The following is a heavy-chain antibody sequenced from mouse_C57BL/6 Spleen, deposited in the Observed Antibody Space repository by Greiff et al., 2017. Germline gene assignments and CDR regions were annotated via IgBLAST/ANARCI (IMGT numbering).Heavy chain of an antibody. CDR1: GYAFSSSW. V-gene: IGHV1-82*01. CDR3: ARDYGNYVGYAMDY. J-gene: IGHJ4*01. D-gene: IGHD2-1*01. CDR2: IYPGDGDT. Sequence: VKLVESGPELVKPGASVKISCKASGYAFSSSWMNWVKQRPGKGLEWIGLIYPGDGDTNYNGKFKGKATLTADKSSSTAYMQLSSLTSEDSAVYFCARDYGNYVGYAMDYWGQGTSVTVSS.